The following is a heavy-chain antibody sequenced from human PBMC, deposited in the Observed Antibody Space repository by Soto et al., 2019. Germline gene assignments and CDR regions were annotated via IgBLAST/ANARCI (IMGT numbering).Heavy chain of an antibody. CDR3: ARAGDWNYVQDF. V-gene: IGHV3-74*01. Sequence: PGGSLRLSCAASGFTFTNYRIHWVRQAPGKGLVWVARISSDGTRINYADSVKGRFTISRDNAKNTVFLQMNSLRDEDSAVYFCARAGDWNYVQDFWGQGTLVTVSS. CDR2: ISSDGTRI. CDR1: GFTFTNYR. D-gene: IGHD1-7*01. J-gene: IGHJ4*02.